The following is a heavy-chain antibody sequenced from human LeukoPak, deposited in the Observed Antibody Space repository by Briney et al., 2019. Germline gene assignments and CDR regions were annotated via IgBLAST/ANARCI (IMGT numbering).Heavy chain of an antibody. CDR1: GFTVSSNS. J-gene: IGHJ4*02. V-gene: IGHV3-53*01. CDR2: IYSDNT. D-gene: IGHD5-24*01. Sequence: GGSLRLSCTVSGFTVSSNSMSWVRQAPGKGLEWVSFIYSDNTHYSDSVKGRFTISRDNAKNSLYLQLNSLRAEDTAVYYCARATSGSRGGYNWRFDYWGQGTLVTVSS. CDR3: ARATSGSRGGYNWRFDY.